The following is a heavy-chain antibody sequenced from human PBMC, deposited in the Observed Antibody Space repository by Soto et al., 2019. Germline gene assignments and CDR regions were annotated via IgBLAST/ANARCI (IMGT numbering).Heavy chain of an antibody. Sequence: QVQLQESGPGLVKPSETLSLICIVYGGSLSPYYWSWIRQSPGKGLEWVGSIYYTGTTDYNPSLKSRVTISIATSANKVSLEMTSVTAADTAVYYCARDRRGSSWPRVDYWGQGKMVTVSS. CDR2: IYYTGTT. V-gene: IGHV4-59*01. J-gene: IGHJ4*02. D-gene: IGHD6-13*01. CDR1: GGSLSPYY. CDR3: ARDRRGSSWPRVDY.